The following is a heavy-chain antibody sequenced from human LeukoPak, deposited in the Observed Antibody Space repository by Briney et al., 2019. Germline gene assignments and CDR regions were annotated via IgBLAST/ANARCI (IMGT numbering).Heavy chain of an antibody. D-gene: IGHD1-26*01. CDR2: INPNSGGT. J-gene: IGHJ5*02. CDR1: GYTFTGYY. CDR3: ARVPPSYSENWVDR. V-gene: IGHV1-2*02. Sequence: ASVKVSCKASGYTFTGYYLHWVRQAPGQGLEWMGWINPNSGGTKYTQKFQGRVTMTRDTSISTAYMELSRLRSDDTAVYYCARVPPSYSENWVDRWGQGRLVTVSS.